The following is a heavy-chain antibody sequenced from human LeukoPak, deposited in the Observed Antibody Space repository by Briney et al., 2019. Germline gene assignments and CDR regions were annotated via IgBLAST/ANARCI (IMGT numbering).Heavy chain of an antibody. CDR2: IFYSGST. CDR1: GGSITSYY. J-gene: IGHJ4*02. Sequence: SETLSLTCTVSGGSITSYYWSWIRQPPGKGLEWVGDIFYSGSTNYNPSLKSRVTISVDTSKNKLSLKMSSVSSDDTALYFCARQGDLKFGCWGQGTLVTVCS. CDR3: ARQGDLKFGC. D-gene: IGHD1-26*01. V-gene: IGHV4-59*08.